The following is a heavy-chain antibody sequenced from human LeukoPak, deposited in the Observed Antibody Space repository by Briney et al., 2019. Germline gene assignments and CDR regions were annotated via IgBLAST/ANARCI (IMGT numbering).Heavy chain of an antibody. Sequence: GASVKVSCKASGYTFTSYGISWVRQAPGQGLEWMGWISAYNGNTNYAQKFQGRVTITTDESTSTAYMELSSLRSEDTAVYYCARDSDYASDYWGQGTLVTVSS. CDR3: ARDSDYASDY. V-gene: IGHV1-18*01. D-gene: IGHD4-17*01. J-gene: IGHJ4*02. CDR2: ISAYNGNT. CDR1: GYTFTSYG.